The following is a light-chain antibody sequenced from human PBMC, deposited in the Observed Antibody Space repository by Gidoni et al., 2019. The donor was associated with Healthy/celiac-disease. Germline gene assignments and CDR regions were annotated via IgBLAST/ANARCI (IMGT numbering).Light chain of an antibody. CDR1: QSVSSSY. J-gene: IGKJ3*01. V-gene: IGKV3-20*01. CDR3: QQYGSSPPIFT. CDR2: GAS. Sequence: EIVLTQSPGTLSLSPGERATLSCRASQSVSSSYLAWYQQKPGQAPRLLIYGASSRATGIPDRFSGSGPGTDFTLTISRLEPEDFAVYYCQQYGSSPPIFTFXPXTKVXIK.